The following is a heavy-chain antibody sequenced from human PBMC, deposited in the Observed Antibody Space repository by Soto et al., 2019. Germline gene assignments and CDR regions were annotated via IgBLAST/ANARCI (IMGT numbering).Heavy chain of an antibody. J-gene: IGHJ4*02. CDR3: VKLASTSSSGC. CDR2: ISGRDGST. Sequence: GESLKISCAASGFTFSNYAMSWVRQAPGKGLEWVSNISGRDGSTYYADSVKGRFTISRDNSKNTLYLQMSSLRAEDTALYYCVKLASTSSSGCWGQGTLVTVSS. D-gene: IGHD6-19*01. V-gene: IGHV3-23*01. CDR1: GFTFSNYA.